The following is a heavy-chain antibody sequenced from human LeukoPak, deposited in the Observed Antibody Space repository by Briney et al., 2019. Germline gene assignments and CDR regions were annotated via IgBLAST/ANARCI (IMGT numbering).Heavy chain of an antibody. CDR3: AKVWYQLLSPFDY. Sequence: GGSLRLSCAASGFTFSSYWMSWVRQAPGKGLEWVANIKQDGSEKYYVDSVKGRFTISRDNAKNSLYLQMNSLRAEDTAVYYCAKVWYQLLSPFDYWGQGTLVTVSS. J-gene: IGHJ4*02. CDR1: GFTFSSYW. CDR2: IKQDGSEK. V-gene: IGHV3-7*03. D-gene: IGHD2-2*01.